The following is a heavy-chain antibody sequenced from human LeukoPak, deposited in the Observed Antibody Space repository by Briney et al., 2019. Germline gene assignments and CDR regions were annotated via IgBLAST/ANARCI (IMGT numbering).Heavy chain of an antibody. J-gene: IGHJ5*02. CDR1: GFTFSSYG. CDR3: AKLASFDP. CDR2: ISYDGSNK. V-gene: IGHV3-30*18. D-gene: IGHD3-3*02. Sequence: GGSLRLSCAASGFTFSSYGMHWVRQAPGRGLEWVAVISYDGSNKYYADSVKGRFTISRDNSKNTLYLQMNSLRAEDTAVYYCAKLASFDPWGQGTLVTVSS.